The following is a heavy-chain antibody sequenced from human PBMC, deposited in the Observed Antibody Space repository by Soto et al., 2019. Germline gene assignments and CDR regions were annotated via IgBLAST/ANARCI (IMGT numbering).Heavy chain of an antibody. J-gene: IGHJ5*02. CDR1: GGSISSYY. V-gene: IGHV4-59*01. CDR3: ARGGYSYGYIWFDP. CDR2: IYYSGST. D-gene: IGHD5-18*01. Sequence: SETLSLTCTVSGGSISSYYWSWIRQPPGKGLEWIGYIYYSGSTNYNPSLKSRVTISVDTSKNQFSLKLSSVTAADTAVYYCARGGYSYGYIWFDPWGQGTLVTVSS.